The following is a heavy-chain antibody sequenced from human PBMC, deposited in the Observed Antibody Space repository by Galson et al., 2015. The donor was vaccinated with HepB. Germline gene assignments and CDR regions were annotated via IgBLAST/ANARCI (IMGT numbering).Heavy chain of an antibody. D-gene: IGHD4-17*01. V-gene: IGHV3-23*01. CDR2: ISGSGGST. J-gene: IGHJ5*02. CDR1: GFTFSSYA. CDR3: AKFSAYGDLENWFDP. Sequence: SLRLSCTASGFTFSSYAMSWVRQAPGKGLEWVSAISGSGGSTYYADSVKGRFTISRDNSKNTLYLQMNSLRAEDTAVYYCAKFSAYGDLENWFDPWGQGTLVTVSS.